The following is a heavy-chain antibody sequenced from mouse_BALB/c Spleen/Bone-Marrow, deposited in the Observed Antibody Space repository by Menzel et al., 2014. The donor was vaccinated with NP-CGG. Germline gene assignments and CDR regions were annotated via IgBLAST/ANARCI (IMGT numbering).Heavy chain of an antibody. CDR1: GFTFSSYT. V-gene: IGHV5-12-2*01. Sequence: EVQRVESGGGLVQPGGSLKLSCAASGFTFSSYTMSWVRQTPEKRLDWVAYISNGGGSTYYPDTVKGRFTISRDNAKNTLYLQMSSLKSKDTAMYYCARGNGFAYWGQGTLVTVSA. CDR2: ISNGGGST. J-gene: IGHJ3*01. CDR3: ARGNGFAY.